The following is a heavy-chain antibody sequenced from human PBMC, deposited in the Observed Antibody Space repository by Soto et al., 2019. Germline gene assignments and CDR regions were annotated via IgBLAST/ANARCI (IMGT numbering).Heavy chain of an antibody. V-gene: IGHV1-8*01. J-gene: IGHJ4*02. CDR1: GYTFDAFD. D-gene: IGHD2-15*01. CDR3: VRQAGGASTPGDDY. Sequence: QVQLVQSGAEVRKPGASVRVSCKASGYTFDAFDIHWVRQATGQGLELMGWMNPYTGETAYTQTFRGRVSMTRDTSVSTAYMELTSLTSEDSAIYFSVRQAGGASTPGDDYWGQGTLVTVSS. CDR2: MNPYTGET.